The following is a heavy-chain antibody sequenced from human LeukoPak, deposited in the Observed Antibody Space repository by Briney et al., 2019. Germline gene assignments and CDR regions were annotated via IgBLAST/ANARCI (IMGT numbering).Heavy chain of an antibody. V-gene: IGHV4-59*01. Sequence: SETLSLTCTVSGGSISSYYWSWIRQPPGKGLEWTGSIYYTGSTNYNPSLKSRVTISTDTSKNHFSLMLRSVTAADTAVYYCARHYSSSPGNWFDPWGQGTLVTVSS. CDR2: IYYTGST. D-gene: IGHD6-6*01. CDR3: ARHYSSSPGNWFDP. CDR1: GGSISSYY. J-gene: IGHJ5*02.